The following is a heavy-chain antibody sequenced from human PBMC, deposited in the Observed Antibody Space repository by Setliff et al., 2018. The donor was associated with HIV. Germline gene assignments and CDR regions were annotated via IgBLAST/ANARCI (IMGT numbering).Heavy chain of an antibody. D-gene: IGHD3-9*01. CDR3: ARTDWARTSYYYYYGMNV. J-gene: IGHJ6*02. CDR2: IYTGGTT. CDR1: GGSISSGSYY. V-gene: IGHV4-61*09. Sequence: KPSETLSLTCTVSGGSISSGSYYWTWIRQPAGKGLEWIGHIYTGGTTNYSPSLKSRVSISVDTSKNQFSLKLSSVTAADTAVYYCARTDWARTSYYYYYGMNVWGQGTTVTVSS.